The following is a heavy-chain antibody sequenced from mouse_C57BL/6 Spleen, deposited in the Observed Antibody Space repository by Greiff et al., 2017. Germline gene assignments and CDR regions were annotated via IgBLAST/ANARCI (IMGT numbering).Heavy chain of an antibody. D-gene: IGHD3-2*02. V-gene: IGHV1-39*01. CDR2: INPNYGTT. Sequence: LQESGPELVKPGASVKISCKASGYSFTDYNMNWVKQSNGKSLEWIGVINPNYGTTSYNQKFKGKATLTVDQSTSTAYMQLNSLTSEDSAVYYGAREGLEGEARFAYWGQGTLVTVSA. J-gene: IGHJ3*01. CDR1: GYSFTDYN. CDR3: AREGLEGEARFAY.